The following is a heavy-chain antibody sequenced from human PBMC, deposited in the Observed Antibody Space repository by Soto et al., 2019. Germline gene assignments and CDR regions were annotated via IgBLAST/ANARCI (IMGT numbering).Heavy chain of an antibody. D-gene: IGHD2-2*01. J-gene: IGHJ6*02. CDR1: GYTFTSYG. CDR3: ARDLGYCSSTSCHAAYGMDV. Sequence: QVQLVQSGAEVKKPGASVKVSCKASGYTFTSYGISWVRQAPGQGLEWMGWISAYNGNTYYAQKLQGRVTMTTDTSTSTAYMELRSLRSDDTAVYYCARDLGYCSSTSCHAAYGMDVWGQGTTVTVSS. CDR2: ISAYNGNT. V-gene: IGHV1-18*01.